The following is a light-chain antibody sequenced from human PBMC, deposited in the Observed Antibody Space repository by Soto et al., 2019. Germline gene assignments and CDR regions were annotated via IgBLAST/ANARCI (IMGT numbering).Light chain of an antibody. Sequence: QSALTQPASVSGSPGQSITISCTGTSSDVGAFDYVSWYQQHPGKAPKLIIYEVNTRPSGISNRFSGSKSDNTASLTISGLQAEDEATYFCSSYTGSSTLYVFGTGTKVTVL. CDR1: SSDVGAFDY. V-gene: IGLV2-14*01. CDR2: EVN. CDR3: SSYTGSSTLYV. J-gene: IGLJ1*01.